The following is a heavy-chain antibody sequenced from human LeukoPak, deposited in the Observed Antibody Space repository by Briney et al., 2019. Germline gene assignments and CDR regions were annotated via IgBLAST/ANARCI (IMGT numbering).Heavy chain of an antibody. CDR3: ARHVAYSSSWFYFDY. D-gene: IGHD6-13*01. CDR1: GGSISSYH. J-gene: IGHJ4*02. Sequence: SETLSLTCTVSGGSISSYHWSWIRQPPGKGLEWIGFIYSSGSTDYNPSLKGRVTISVDTSWNQFSLKLTSMTAADTAVYYCARHVAYSSSWFYFDYWGQGSLVTVSS. CDR2: IYSSGST. V-gene: IGHV4-59*08.